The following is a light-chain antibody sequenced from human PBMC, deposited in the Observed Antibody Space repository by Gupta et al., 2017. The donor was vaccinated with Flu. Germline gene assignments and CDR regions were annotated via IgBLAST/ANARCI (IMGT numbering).Light chain of an antibody. CDR1: QSISSN. CDR3: QQYNSSPRT. J-gene: IGKJ1*01. CDR2: GAS. Sequence: PASLSVSAGERATLSCRASQSISSNVAWYQQKPGKAPKLLIYGASTRATGIPARFSGSGSGTEFTLTISSLQPEDFAVYYCQQYNSSPRTFGQGTKVEIK. V-gene: IGKV3-15*01.